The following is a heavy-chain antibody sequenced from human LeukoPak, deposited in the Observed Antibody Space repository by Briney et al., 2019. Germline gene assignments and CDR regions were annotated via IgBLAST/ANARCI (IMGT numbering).Heavy chain of an antibody. V-gene: IGHV3-9*03. Sequence: PGGSLRLSCAASGFTFSDYYMSWIRQAPGKGLEWVSGISWNSGSIGYADSVKGRFTISRDNAKNSLYLQMNSLRAEDMALYYCAKSSGYDENYYYYMDVWGKGTTVTVSS. CDR3: AKSSGYDENYYYYMDV. CDR1: GFTFSDYY. D-gene: IGHD5-12*01. J-gene: IGHJ6*03. CDR2: ISWNSGSI.